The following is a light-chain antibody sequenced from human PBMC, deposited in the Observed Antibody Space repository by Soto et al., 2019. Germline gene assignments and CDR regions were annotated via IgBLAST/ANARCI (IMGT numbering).Light chain of an antibody. J-gene: IGKJ1*01. V-gene: IGKV1-5*01. Sequence: DIQMTQSPSTLSASVGDRVTITCRASQSITNRLAWYQQKPGKAPKVLIYDASSLGSGVPSRFSGSGSGTEFALTISSLQPDDFATYWCQHYGGMWTFGQGTKVDIK. CDR3: QHYGGMWT. CDR1: QSITNR. CDR2: DAS.